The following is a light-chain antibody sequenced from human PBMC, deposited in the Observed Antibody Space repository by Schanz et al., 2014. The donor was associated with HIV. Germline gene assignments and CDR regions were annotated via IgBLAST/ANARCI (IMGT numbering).Light chain of an antibody. J-gene: IGLJ2*01. V-gene: IGLV1-40*01. CDR3: QCFDRNMRGLV. Sequence: QSVLTQPPSVSGAPGQGVTISCTGSNSNIGATSHVHWYQQLPGTAPKFLISTDGGRPSGVPDRFSVSRSGDSASLVISSLRSEEEADDYCQCFDRNMRGLVFGGGTKLTVL. CDR1: NSNIGATSH. CDR2: TDG.